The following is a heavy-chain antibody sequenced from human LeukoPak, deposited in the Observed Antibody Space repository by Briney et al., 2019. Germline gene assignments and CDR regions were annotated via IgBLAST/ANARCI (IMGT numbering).Heavy chain of an antibody. V-gene: IGHV4-34*01. CDR3: ARDLGRWYNWFNP. J-gene: IGHJ5*02. D-gene: IGHD3-16*01. CDR1: GGSFSGYY. Sequence: SETLSLTCAVYGGSFSGYYWSWIRQPPGKGLEWIGEINHSGSTNYNPSLKSRVTISVDTSKNQFSLKLSSVTAADTAVYYCARDLGRWYNWFNPWGQGTLVTVSS. CDR2: INHSGST.